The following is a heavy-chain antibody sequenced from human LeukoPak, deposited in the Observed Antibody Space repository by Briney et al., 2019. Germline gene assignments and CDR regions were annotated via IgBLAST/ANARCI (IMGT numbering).Heavy chain of an antibody. Sequence: SETLSLTCTVSGGSISSSSYYWGWIRQPPGKGLEWIGSIYYSGSTYYNPSLKSRVTISVDTSKNQFSLKLSSVTAADTAVYYCARDPPAPYGDYGYYYYGMDVWGQGTTVTVSS. D-gene: IGHD4-17*01. CDR1: GGSISSSSYY. V-gene: IGHV4-39*07. J-gene: IGHJ6*02. CDR3: ARDPPAPYGDYGYYYYGMDV. CDR2: IYYSGST.